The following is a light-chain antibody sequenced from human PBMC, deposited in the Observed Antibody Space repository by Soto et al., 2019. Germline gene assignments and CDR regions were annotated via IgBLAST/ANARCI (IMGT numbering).Light chain of an antibody. CDR1: SSDVGDYNY. CDR2: EVS. V-gene: IGLV2-14*01. Sequence: QSALTQPASVSGSPGQSITISCTGSSSDVGDYNYVSWYQQHPGKAPKLIIYEVSNRPSGISNRFSGSKSGNTASLTISGLQPEDEADYYCSSYRRSGTPWVFGGGTQLTVL. J-gene: IGLJ3*02. CDR3: SSYRRSGTPWV.